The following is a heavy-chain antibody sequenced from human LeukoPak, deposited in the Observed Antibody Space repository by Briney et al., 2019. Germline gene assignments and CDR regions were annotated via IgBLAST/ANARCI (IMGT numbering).Heavy chain of an antibody. V-gene: IGHV1-2*02. CDR3: ARGRTYYYDSSGLSPDFDY. CDR2: INPNSGGT. CDR1: GYTFTGYY. J-gene: IGHJ4*02. Sequence: GASVKVSCKASGYTFTGYYMHWVRQAPGQELEWMGWINPNSGGTNYAQKFQGRVTMTRDTSISTAYMELSRLRSDDTAVYYCARGRTYYYDSSGLSPDFDYWGQGTWSPSPQ. D-gene: IGHD3-22*01.